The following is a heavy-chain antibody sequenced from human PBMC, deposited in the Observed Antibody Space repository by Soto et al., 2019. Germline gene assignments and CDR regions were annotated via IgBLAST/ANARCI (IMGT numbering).Heavy chain of an antibody. V-gene: IGHV4-59*08. J-gene: IGHJ5*02. D-gene: IGHD6-13*01. Sequence: SETLSLTCTVSGGSISSYYWSLIRQPPGKGLEWIGDIYYSGSTNYNPSLKSRVTISVDTSKNQFSLKLTSVTAADTAVYYCARQGGYSSSFDPWGQGTLVTVSS. CDR1: GGSISSYY. CDR2: IYYSGST. CDR3: ARQGGYSSSFDP.